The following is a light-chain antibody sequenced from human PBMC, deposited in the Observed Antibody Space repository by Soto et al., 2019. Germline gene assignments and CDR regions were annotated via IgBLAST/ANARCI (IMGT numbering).Light chain of an antibody. CDR1: SSNIGAGYD. J-gene: IGLJ1*01. Sequence: QSVLTQPPSVSLAPGQRVTISCTGSSSNIGAGYDVHWYQQLPGTAPKRLIYGSTNRPSGVPDRFSGSKSGTSASLAITGLQAEDEADYYCQSYDGTLSGSYVFGIGTKVTGL. CDR3: QSYDGTLSGSYV. CDR2: GST. V-gene: IGLV1-40*01.